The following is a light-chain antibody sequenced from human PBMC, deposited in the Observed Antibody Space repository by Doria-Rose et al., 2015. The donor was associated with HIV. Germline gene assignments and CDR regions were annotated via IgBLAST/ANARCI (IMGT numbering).Light chain of an antibody. CDR1: KLGDKY. V-gene: IGLV3-1*01. J-gene: IGLJ1*01. CDR2: EDI. Sequence: SYELIQLPSVSVSPGQTASITCSGDKLGDKYVCWYQQKPGQTPVLVIYEDIKRPSGIPERFSGSNSGNTATLTISGTQAMDEADYYCQAWDSTTAYVFGTGTKVTVL. CDR3: QAWDSTTAYV.